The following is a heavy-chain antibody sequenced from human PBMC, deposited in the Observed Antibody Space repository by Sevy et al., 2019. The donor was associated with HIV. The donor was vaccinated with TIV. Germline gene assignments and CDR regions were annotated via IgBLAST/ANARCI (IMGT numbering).Heavy chain of an antibody. CDR2: IYYTGST. D-gene: IGHD2-21*02. Sequence: TPSPPCSVSYGPISAYYWNWVRQSPGKGLEGSGSIYYTGSTDYNPSLKSRGTLSLETSKNQFSLQLKSVTAADTALYYCARAPPVRSGDDSLNWFDPWGQGTLVTVSS. CDR3: ARAPPVRSGDDSLNWFDP. V-gene: IGHV4-59*12. CDR1: YGPISAYY. J-gene: IGHJ5*02.